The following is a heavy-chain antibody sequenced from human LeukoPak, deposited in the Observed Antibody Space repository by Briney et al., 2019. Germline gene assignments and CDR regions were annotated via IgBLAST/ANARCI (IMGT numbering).Heavy chain of an antibody. V-gene: IGHV1-18*04. CDR3: ARGPVGWLSSDY. CDR2: ISAYNGNT. CDR1: GYTFTGYY. J-gene: IGHJ4*02. Sequence: ASVKVSCKASGYTFTGYYMHWVRQAPGQGLEWMGWISAYNGNTNYAQKLQGRVTMTTDTSTSTAYMELRSLRSDDTAVYYCARGPVGWLSSDYWGQGTLVTVSS. D-gene: IGHD3-3*01.